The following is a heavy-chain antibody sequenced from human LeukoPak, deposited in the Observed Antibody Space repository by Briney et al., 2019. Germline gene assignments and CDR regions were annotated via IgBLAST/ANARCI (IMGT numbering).Heavy chain of an antibody. Sequence: PGGSLRLSCAASGFTFGTYWMYWVRQTPGKGLVWVSRINSDGSSTFYADSVKGRFTISRDNAKNTLYLQLNGLRAEDTAVYYCARAERRYGDYLGFDYWGQGSLVTVSS. J-gene: IGHJ4*02. D-gene: IGHD4-17*01. CDR1: GFTFGTYW. V-gene: IGHV3-74*01. CDR2: INSDGSST. CDR3: ARAERRYGDYLGFDY.